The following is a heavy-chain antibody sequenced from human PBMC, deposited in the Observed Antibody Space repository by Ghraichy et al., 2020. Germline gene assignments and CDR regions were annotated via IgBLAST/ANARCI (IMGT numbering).Heavy chain of an antibody. CDR2: IYYSGST. CDR3: ARQITIFGVVTIGMDV. D-gene: IGHD3-3*01. CDR1: GGSISSYY. Sequence: SETLSLTCTVSGGSISSYYWSWIRQPPGKGLEWIGYIYYSGSTNYNPSLKSRVTISVDTSKNQFSLKLSSVTAADTAVYYCARQITIFGVVTIGMDVWGQGTTVTVSS. V-gene: IGHV4-59*01. J-gene: IGHJ6*02.